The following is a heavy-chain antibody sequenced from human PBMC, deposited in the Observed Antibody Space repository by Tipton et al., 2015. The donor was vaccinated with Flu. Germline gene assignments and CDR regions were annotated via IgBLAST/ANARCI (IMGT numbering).Heavy chain of an antibody. CDR2: INQDGSEK. Sequence: GSLRLSCAASGFTFDDYAMHWVRQAPGKGLEWVANINQDGSEKYYVDSVKGRFTISRDNAKNSLYLQMNSLRGDDSAVYYCARAVGGSGSYWGQGTLVTVSS. J-gene: IGHJ4*02. CDR3: ARAVGGSGSY. V-gene: IGHV3-7*01. CDR1: GFTFDDYA. D-gene: IGHD3-10*01.